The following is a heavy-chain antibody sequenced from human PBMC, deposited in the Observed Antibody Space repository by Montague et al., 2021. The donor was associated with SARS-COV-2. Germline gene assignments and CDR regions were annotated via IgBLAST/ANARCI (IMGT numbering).Heavy chain of an antibody. CDR2: MFKNGNT. D-gene: IGHD3-22*01. CDR3: AGYYERSLDV. Sequence: SETLSLTCTVSGDSITDDDWSWIRQPPGKGLEWNVNMFKNGNTDYNPSLRSRVTTSVDKSKSQFSLKVTSVTAADTAVYDCAGYYERSLDVWGQGTTVTVSS. CDR1: GDSITDDD. V-gene: IGHV4-59*08. J-gene: IGHJ6*02.